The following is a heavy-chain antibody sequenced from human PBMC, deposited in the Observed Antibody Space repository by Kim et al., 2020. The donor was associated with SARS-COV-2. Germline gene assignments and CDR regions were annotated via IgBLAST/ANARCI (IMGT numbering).Heavy chain of an antibody. V-gene: IGHV3-64D*06. D-gene: IGHD1-7*01. CDR2: TTRDGDGS. Sequence: GGSLRLSCSASGFTFSDYAIHWVRRAPGMGLQYVSATTRDGDGSFYADSVKDRFGIFRDNSKNTLFLQMSGLRIEDTAIYYRVRYGRNYGAVHWGQGTLVSVS. CDR3: VRYGRNYGAVH. CDR1: GFTFSDYA. J-gene: IGHJ4*02.